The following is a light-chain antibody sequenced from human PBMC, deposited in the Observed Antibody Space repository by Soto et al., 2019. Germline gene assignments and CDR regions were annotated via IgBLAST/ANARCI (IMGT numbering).Light chain of an antibody. CDR3: AAWDKSLSGVV. J-gene: IGLJ2*01. CDR1: SSNIGSEY. Sequence: QLVLTQAPTASRTPGQTVTMSCSGGSSNIGSEYVYWYQQFPGTAPKLLIQWNTQRPSGVPDRFSGSKSGTSASLVISGLRSEDEADYYCAAWDKSLSGVVFGGGTKLTVL. CDR2: WNT. V-gene: IGLV1-47*01.